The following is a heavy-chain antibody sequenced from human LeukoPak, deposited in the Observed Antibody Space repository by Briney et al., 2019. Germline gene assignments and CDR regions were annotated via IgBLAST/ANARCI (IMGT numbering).Heavy chain of an antibody. J-gene: IGHJ6*02. CDR3: ARARGYCSGGSCYSASNGMDV. Sequence: ASVKVSCKASGYTFTSYAMHWVRQAPGQRLEWMGWINAGNGNTKYSQKFQGRVTITRDTSASTAYMELSSLRSEDTAVYYCARARGYCSGGSCYSASNGMDVWGQGTTVTVSS. CDR2: INAGNGNT. D-gene: IGHD2-15*01. V-gene: IGHV1-3*01. CDR1: GYTFTSYA.